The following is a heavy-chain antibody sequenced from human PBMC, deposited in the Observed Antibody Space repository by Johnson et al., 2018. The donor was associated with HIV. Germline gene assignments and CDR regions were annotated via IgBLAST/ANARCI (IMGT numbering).Heavy chain of an antibody. CDR3: AKHSSSWYDDAFDI. CDR1: GFTFSSYA. V-gene: IGHV3-30*04. J-gene: IGHJ3*02. CDR2: ISYDGSNK. Sequence: QVQLVESGGGVVQPGRSLRLSCAASGFTFSSYAMHWVRQAPGKGLEWVAVISYDGSNKYYADSVKGRFTISRDNSKNTLYVQMHSLRAEDTAVYYCAKHSSSWYDDAFDIWGQGTMVTVSS. D-gene: IGHD6-13*01.